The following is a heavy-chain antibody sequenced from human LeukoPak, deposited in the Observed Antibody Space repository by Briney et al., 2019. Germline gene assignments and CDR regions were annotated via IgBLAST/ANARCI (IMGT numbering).Heavy chain of an antibody. CDR1: GHRFTSYG. J-gene: IGHJ4*02. V-gene: IGHV1-18*01. CDR2: ISAYNGNT. Sequence: VKVSCKASGHRFTSYGISWVRQAPGQGLEWMGWISAYNGNTNYSQKFQGRVTMTTDTSTSIAYMELRSLRSDATAVYYCARDSDSSGWYDFDYWGQGTLVTVSS. D-gene: IGHD6-19*01. CDR3: ARDSDSSGWYDFDY.